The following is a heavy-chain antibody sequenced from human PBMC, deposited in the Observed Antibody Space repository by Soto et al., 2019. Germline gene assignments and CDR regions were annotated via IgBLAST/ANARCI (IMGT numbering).Heavy chain of an antibody. J-gene: IGHJ6*02. CDR3: ARDTRKELWAEGLNAMDV. V-gene: IGHV1-18*01. CDR2: ISAYNGQT. CDR1: AYSYTSYG. D-gene: IGHD3-16*01. Sequence: QVQLVQSGPEVKKPGASVNVSCKASAYSYTSYGISWVRQAPGQGLEWMAWISAYNGQTNYAQKFRGRVTFTTDASTSTAFMQLRSLRSDDTAMYYCARDTRKELWAEGLNAMDVWGQGTTVTV.